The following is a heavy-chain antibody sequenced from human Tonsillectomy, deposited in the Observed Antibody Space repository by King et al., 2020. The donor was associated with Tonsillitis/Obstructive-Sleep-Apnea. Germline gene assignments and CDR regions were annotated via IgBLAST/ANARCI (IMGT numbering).Heavy chain of an antibody. Sequence: VQLQQWGAGLLKPSETLSLTCAVYGGSFSGYFWSWIRQPPGKGLEWIGEINHSGSTNSNPSLKSRVTISVDTSKNQFSLKLSSVTAADTAVYYCAREDIVVVPAASGDAFDIWGQGTMVTVSS. V-gene: IGHV4-34*01. J-gene: IGHJ3*02. CDR1: GGSFSGYF. CDR2: INHSGST. CDR3: AREDIVVVPAASGDAFDI. D-gene: IGHD2-2*01.